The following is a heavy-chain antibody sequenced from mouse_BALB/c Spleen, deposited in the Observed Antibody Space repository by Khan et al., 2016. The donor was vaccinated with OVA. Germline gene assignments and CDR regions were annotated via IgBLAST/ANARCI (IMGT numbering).Heavy chain of an antibody. D-gene: IGHD2-14*01. CDR1: GFSLSRYN. Sequence: QVQLKQSGPGLAAPSQSLSITCTVSGFSLSRYNIHWVRQPPGKGLEWLGMIWGGGGTDYNSTLIPRLSISKDNSKCQVFLKMNSLQTDDTAVYYCARAYYRYDGYYAMDYWGQGTSVTVSS. J-gene: IGHJ4*01. CDR3: ARAYYRYDGYYAMDY. V-gene: IGHV2-6-4*01. CDR2: IWGGGGT.